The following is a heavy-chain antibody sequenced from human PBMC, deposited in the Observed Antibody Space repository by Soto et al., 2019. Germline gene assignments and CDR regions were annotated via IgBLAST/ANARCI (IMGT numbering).Heavy chain of an antibody. CDR1: GVLFSTYW. CDR2: IKSDGSST. D-gene: IGHD2-21*01. V-gene: IGHV3-74*01. CDR3: AIGGGDYNYFDH. Sequence: EVQLVESGGGLVQPGGSLRLSCAASGVLFSTYWMFWVRQVPRKGLLWVSRIKSDGSSTSYADSVKGRFTISRDNTKNTLYRQMTSLRAEDTAVYYCAIGGGDYNYFDHWGQGILVTVSS. J-gene: IGHJ4*02.